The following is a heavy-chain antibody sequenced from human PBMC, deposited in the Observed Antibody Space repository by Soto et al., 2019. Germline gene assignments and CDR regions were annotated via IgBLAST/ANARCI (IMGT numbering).Heavy chain of an antibody. D-gene: IGHD6-13*01. J-gene: IGHJ6*02. V-gene: IGHV3-30*18. Sequence: QVQLVESGGGVVQPGRSLRLSCAASGFTFSSYGMHWVRQAPGKGLEWGAVISYDGSNKYYADSVKGRFTISRDNSKNTLYLQMNSLRAEDTAVYYCAKSIAALGSYYYYGMDVWGQGTTVTVSS. CDR3: AKSIAALGSYYYYGMDV. CDR1: GFTFSSYG. CDR2: ISYDGSNK.